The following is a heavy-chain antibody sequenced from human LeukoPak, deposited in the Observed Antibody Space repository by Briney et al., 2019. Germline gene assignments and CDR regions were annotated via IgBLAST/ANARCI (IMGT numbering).Heavy chain of an antibody. CDR3: ARVRVDYYGSGSYSY. CDR1: GYTFTGYY. Sequence: ASVKVSCKASGYTFTGYYMHWVRQAPGQGLEWMGWINPNSGGTNYAQKFQGRVTMTRDTSISTAYMELSRLRSDDTAVYYCARVRVDYYGSGSYSYWGQGTLVTVSS. V-gene: IGHV1-2*02. J-gene: IGHJ4*02. CDR2: INPNSGGT. D-gene: IGHD3-10*01.